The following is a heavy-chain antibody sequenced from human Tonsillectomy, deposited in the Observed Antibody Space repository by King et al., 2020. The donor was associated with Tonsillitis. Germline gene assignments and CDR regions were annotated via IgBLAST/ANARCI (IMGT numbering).Heavy chain of an antibody. CDR1: GGSISTYY. V-gene: IGHV4-59*01. CDR2: IYYSGST. J-gene: IGHJ3*02. CDR3: AKKQGDAFDI. Sequence: VQLQESGPGLVKPSETLSLTCTVSGGSISTYYWSWIRQPPGKGLEWIGYIYYSGSTTYNPSLESRVTISVDTSKNQFSLKLSSVTAADTAMYYCAKKQGDAFDIGGQGTMVTVSS.